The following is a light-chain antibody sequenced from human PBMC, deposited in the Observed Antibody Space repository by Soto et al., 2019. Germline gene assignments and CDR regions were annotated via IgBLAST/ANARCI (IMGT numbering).Light chain of an antibody. Sequence: QSVLTQPPSASGTPGQRVTISCSGSSSNFGSKDVNWYQQLPETAPNVLMYCNNHRPSWVPDQFSGSKSGTTASSAISGVLSDDEADYYCVAWYDSRNADVFGTGTKLTVL. J-gene: IGLJ1*01. CDR2: CNN. V-gene: IGLV1-44*01. CDR3: VAWYDSRNADV. CDR1: SSNFGSKD.